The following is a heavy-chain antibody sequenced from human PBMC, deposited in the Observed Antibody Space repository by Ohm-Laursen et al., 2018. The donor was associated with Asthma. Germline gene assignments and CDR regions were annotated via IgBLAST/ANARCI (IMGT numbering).Heavy chain of an antibody. J-gene: IGHJ4*02. CDR2: ISGSGGST. CDR1: GFTFSSYA. Sequence: SLRLSCTASGFTFSSYAMSWVRQAPGKGLEWVSAISGSGGSTYYADSVKGRFTISRDNSKNTLYLQMNSLRAEDTAVYYCAKDSYIVEFGYWGQGTLVTVSS. D-gene: IGHD2-15*01. V-gene: IGHV3-23*01. CDR3: AKDSYIVEFGY.